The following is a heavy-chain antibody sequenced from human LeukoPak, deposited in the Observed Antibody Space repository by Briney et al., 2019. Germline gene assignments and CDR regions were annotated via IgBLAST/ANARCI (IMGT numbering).Heavy chain of an antibody. CDR1: GFTFSSYA. V-gene: IGHV3-23*01. CDR3: ARDRGLGDYGDYVDYFDY. Sequence: GGSLRLSCAASGFTFSSYAMSWVRQAPGKGLEWVSAISGSGGSTYYADSVKGRFTISRDNAKNSLYLQMNSLRAEDTAVYYCARDRGLGDYGDYVDYFDYWGQGTLVTVSS. D-gene: IGHD4-17*01. J-gene: IGHJ4*02. CDR2: ISGSGGST.